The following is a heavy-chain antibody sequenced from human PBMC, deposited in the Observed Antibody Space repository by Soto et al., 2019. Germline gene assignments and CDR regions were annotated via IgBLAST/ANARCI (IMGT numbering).Heavy chain of an antibody. J-gene: IGHJ5*02. D-gene: IGHD4-17*01. CDR2: INGDGRTT. Sequence: EVQLVESGGGVVPPGGSLRLSCAASGFTFSGYWMHWVRQAPGKGLMWVSGINGDGRTTNYADSVKGRFTISRENAKNTLYLQMNSLRAEDTAVYYCARAAYGEYWFDPWGQGTLVTVSS. CDR3: ARAAYGEYWFDP. V-gene: IGHV3-74*01. CDR1: GFTFSGYW.